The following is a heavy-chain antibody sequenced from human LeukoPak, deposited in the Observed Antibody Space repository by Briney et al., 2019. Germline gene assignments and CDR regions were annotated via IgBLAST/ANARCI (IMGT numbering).Heavy chain of an antibody. CDR2: IKQDGSES. V-gene: IGHV3-7*01. CDR3: ARDRGRDIVVVPAAIPGWFDP. D-gene: IGHD2-2*01. J-gene: IGHJ5*02. CDR1: GFTFSSYW. Sequence: GGSLRLSCAASGFTFSSYWMTWVRQAPGKGLEWVANIKQDGSESYYVDSVRGRFTISRDNAKNSPYLQMNSLRAEDTAVYYCARDRGRDIVVVPAAIPGWFDPWGQGTLVTVSS.